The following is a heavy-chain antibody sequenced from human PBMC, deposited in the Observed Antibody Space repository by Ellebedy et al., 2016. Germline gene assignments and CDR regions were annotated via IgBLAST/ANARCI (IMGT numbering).Heavy chain of an antibody. Sequence: GGSLRLSXAASGFTFSSYTMNWVRQAPGKGLEWVSSISGSSRFIYYADSVKGRFTISRDNANNSLYLQMNSLRAEDTAVYYCASLSTLWDYWGQGTLVTVSS. V-gene: IGHV3-21*01. CDR3: ASLSTLWDY. J-gene: IGHJ4*02. CDR1: GFTFSSYT. CDR2: ISGSSRFI.